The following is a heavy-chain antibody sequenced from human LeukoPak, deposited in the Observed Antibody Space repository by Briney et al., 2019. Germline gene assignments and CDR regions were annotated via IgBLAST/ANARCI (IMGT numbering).Heavy chain of an antibody. Sequence: GGSLRLSCTASGFTFSAHWVSWVRQASGKGLEWVANINQDGSAKSYVDSVKGRFTISRDNAKNSLYLQMNSLRAEDTAVYYCARTGYCSSTSCLGVDYWGQGTLVTVSS. CDR1: GFTFSAHW. V-gene: IGHV3-7*01. CDR3: ARTGYCSSTSCLGVDY. D-gene: IGHD2-2*01. CDR2: INQDGSAK. J-gene: IGHJ4*02.